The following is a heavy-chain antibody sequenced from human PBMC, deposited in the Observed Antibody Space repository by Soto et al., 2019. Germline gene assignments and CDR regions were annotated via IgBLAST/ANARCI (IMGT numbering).Heavy chain of an antibody. CDR2: ISSSSSTI. CDR1: GFTFSTYS. Sequence: EVQLVEPGGGLVQPGGSLRLSCAASGFTFSTYSMNWVRQTPGKGLEWVSYISSSSSTIYYADSVKGRFTISRDNAKNSLYLQMNSLRAEDTAVYYCARGFTLDYWGQGTLVTVSS. J-gene: IGHJ4*02. CDR3: ARGFTLDY. V-gene: IGHV3-48*01.